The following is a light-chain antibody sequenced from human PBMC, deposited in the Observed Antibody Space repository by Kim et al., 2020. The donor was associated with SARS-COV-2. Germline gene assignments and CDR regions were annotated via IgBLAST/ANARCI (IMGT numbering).Light chain of an antibody. CDR3: QYYFGPPIT. V-gene: IGKV4-1*01. Sequence: DIVMTQSPDSLAVSLGERATINCKSSQSVLYSSNNKDYLAWYQQKPGQPPKLLIYWASTRASGVPDRFSGSGSGTDFTLTISTLQAEDVAVYYCQYYFGPPITFGQGTRLEI. CDR2: WAS. J-gene: IGKJ5*01. CDR1: QSVLYSSNNKDY.